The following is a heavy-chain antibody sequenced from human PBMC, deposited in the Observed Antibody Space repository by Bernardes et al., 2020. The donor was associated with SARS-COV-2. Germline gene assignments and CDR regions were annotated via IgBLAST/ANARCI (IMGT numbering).Heavy chain of an antibody. CDR3: ASQTGGNVGSGSYLFGY. CDR1: GFTFSSNA. V-gene: IGHV3-23*01. D-gene: IGHD3-10*01. CDR2: ISGSGNNT. J-gene: IGHJ4*02. Sequence: GGSLRLSCAASGFTFSSNARSWVRQAPGKGLEWVLAISGSGNNTYYADSVKGRFTISRDNPKNTLYLQMNTLRAEDTTVKYWASQTGGNVGSGSYLFGYWGQGTLVTVSS.